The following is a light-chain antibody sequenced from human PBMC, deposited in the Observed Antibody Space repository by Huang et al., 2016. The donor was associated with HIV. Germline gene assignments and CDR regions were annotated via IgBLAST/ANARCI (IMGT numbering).Light chain of an antibody. V-gene: IGKV1-39*01. CDR1: QNISDY. CDR3: QQSYRSPPFT. J-gene: IGKJ3*01. CDR2: AAS. Sequence: DIQMTQSPSSLSASVGDRVTISCRASQNISDYLNWYQYKPGTAPKLLIFAASSLQSGVPSRFSGRGSGTDFTLTISSLQPEDFATYYCQQSYRSPPFTFGPGTEVDIK.